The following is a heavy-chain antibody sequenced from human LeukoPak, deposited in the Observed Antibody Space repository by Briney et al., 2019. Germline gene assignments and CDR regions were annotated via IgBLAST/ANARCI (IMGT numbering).Heavy chain of an antibody. J-gene: IGHJ4*02. CDR3: ARGRSYSGYLYFDY. D-gene: IGHD5-12*01. Sequence: PSETLSLTCTVSGGSISSYYWSWIRQPAGKALEWIGRIYTSGSTNYNPSLKSRVTMSVDTSKNQFSLKLSSVTAADTAVYYCARGRSYSGYLYFDYWGQGTLVTVSS. CDR2: IYTSGST. V-gene: IGHV4-4*07. CDR1: GGSISSYY.